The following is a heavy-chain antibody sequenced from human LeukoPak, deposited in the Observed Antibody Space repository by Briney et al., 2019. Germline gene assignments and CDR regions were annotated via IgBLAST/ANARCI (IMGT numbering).Heavy chain of an antibody. CDR3: ARDREDDGFDI. CDR2: INSDGSRT. CDR1: GFTFINYW. Sequence: GGSLRLSCAAPGFTFINYWMHWVRHAPGKGLVWVSRINSDGSRTTYADSVKGRFTISRDNAKNTLYLQMNSLRAEDTAVYYCARDREDDGFDIWGQGTMVTVSS. J-gene: IGHJ3*02. D-gene: IGHD3-10*01. V-gene: IGHV3-74*01.